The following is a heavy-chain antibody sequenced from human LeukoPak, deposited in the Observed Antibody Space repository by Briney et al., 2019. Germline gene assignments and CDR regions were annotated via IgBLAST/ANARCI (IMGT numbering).Heavy chain of an antibody. Sequence: GGTLRLSCAASGFTFSSYGMSWVRQAPGKGLEWVSAISGSGGSTYYADSVKGRFTISRDNSKNTLYLQMNSLRAEDTAVYYCAKVSGLWFGELPFDYWGQGTLVTVSS. CDR3: AKVSGLWFGELPFDY. D-gene: IGHD3-10*01. CDR1: GFTFSSYG. V-gene: IGHV3-23*01. J-gene: IGHJ4*02. CDR2: ISGSGGST.